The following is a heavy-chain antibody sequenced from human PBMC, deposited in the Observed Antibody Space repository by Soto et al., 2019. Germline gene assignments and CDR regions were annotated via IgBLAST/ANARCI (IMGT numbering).Heavy chain of an antibody. CDR2: VYYSGST. V-gene: IGHV4-61*01. CDR1: GDSVSSGTYF. D-gene: IGHD2-21*02. Sequence: QVQLQESGPGLVKPSETLSLTCTVSGDSVSSGTYFWSWIRQPPGKGLEWIGYVYYSGSTNYNPTLKSRLTMSVDTSKNQFSLKLSSVTAADTAVYYCARDGADERSFDSWGPGTLVTVSS. CDR3: ARDGADERSFDS. J-gene: IGHJ4*02.